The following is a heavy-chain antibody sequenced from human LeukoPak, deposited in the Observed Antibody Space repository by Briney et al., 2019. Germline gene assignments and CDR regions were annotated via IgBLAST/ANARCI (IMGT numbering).Heavy chain of an antibody. J-gene: IGHJ5*02. D-gene: IGHD5-18*01. CDR2: VYYSGST. CDR3: ARVISRTSMATAYFDP. Sequence: PSETLSLTCTVSGGSISSDYWSWIRQPPGKGLEWIGNVYYSGSTNYSPSLESRVTISVDTSKNQFSLNLSSVTAADTAVYYCARVISRTSMATAYFDPWGQGTLVTVSS. CDR1: GGSISSDY. V-gene: IGHV4-59*01.